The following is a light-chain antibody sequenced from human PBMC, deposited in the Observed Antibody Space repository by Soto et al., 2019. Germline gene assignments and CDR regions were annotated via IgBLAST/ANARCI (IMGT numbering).Light chain of an antibody. CDR3: LQDYNYPWT. J-gene: IGKJ1*01. CDR2: AAS. V-gene: IGKV1-6*01. Sequence: AIQMTQSPSSLYAYVGDRVTITCRASQGIRNDLGWYQQKPGKAPKLLIYAASSLQSGVSSRFSGSGSGTDFTFTISSLQPEDFATYYCLQDYNYPWTFGQGTKVDIK. CDR1: QGIRND.